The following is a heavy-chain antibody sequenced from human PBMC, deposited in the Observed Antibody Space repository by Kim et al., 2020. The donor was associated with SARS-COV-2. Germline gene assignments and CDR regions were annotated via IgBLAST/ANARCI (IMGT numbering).Heavy chain of an antibody. CDR3: AKQLNGLGHY. V-gene: IGHV3-66*04. CDR2: GST. D-gene: IGHD2-8*01. J-gene: IGHJ4*02. Sequence: GSTDYVDSVKCRFTISRDNSKNTVYLQMNSLRAEDTAVYYCAKQLNGLGHYWGQGTLVTVSS.